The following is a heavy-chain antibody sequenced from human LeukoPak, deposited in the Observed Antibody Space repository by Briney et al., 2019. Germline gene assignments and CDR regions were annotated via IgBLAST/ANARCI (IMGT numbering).Heavy chain of an antibody. J-gene: IGHJ4*02. Sequence: ASVKVSCKASGYTFTGYYIHWVRQAPGQGLEWMGWINPNTGGTNYAQKFKGRVLMTRDTSTSTAYLELSSLKSDDTAVYYCARVGYCSRGVCYNYDYWGQGTQVTVSS. D-gene: IGHD2-8*01. V-gene: IGHV1-2*02. CDR2: INPNTGGT. CDR1: GYTFTGYY. CDR3: ARVGYCSRGVCYNYDY.